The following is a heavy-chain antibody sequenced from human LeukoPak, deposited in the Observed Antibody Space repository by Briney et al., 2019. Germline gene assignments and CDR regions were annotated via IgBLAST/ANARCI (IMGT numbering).Heavy chain of an antibody. Sequence: SETLSLTCTVSGGSISSSSYYWGWIRQPAGKGLEWIGRIYTSGSTNYNPSLKSRVTISVDTSKNQFSLKLSSVTAADTAVYYCARDGYNLDYWGQGTLVTVSS. CDR1: GGSISSSSYY. CDR3: ARDGYNLDY. D-gene: IGHD5-24*01. V-gene: IGHV4-61*02. CDR2: IYTSGST. J-gene: IGHJ4*02.